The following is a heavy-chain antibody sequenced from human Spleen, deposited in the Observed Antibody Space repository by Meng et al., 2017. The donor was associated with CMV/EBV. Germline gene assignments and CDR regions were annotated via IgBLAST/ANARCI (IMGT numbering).Heavy chain of an antibody. D-gene: IGHD1-26*01. CDR1: GFTFSDYY. Sequence: ASGFTFSDYYMTWVRQAPGKGLEWVSYISSSGSITKYLDSVKGRFTISRDNAKNSLFLQMNSLRVEDTAVYYCARDSSAVHNWLDSWGQGTLVTVSS. V-gene: IGHV3-11*04. J-gene: IGHJ5*01. CDR2: ISSSGSIT. CDR3: ARDSSAVHNWLDS.